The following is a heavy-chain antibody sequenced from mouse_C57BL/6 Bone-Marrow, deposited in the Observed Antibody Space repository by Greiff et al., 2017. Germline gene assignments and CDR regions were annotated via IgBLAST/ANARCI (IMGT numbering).Heavy chain of an antibody. CDR3: AHYYGSSPYYAMDY. J-gene: IGHJ4*01. D-gene: IGHD1-1*01. CDR2: IYIGTGYT. CDR1: GYTFTSYG. Sequence: VQLQQSGAELVRPGSSVKMSCKTSGYTFTSYGINWVKQRPGQGLEWIGYIYIGTGYTEYNEKFKGKATLTSDTSSSTAYMQLSSLTSEDSAIYFCAHYYGSSPYYAMDYWGQGTSVTVSS. V-gene: IGHV1-58*01.